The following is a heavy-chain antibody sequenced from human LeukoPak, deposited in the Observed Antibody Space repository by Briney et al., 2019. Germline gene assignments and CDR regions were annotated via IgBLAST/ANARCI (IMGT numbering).Heavy chain of an antibody. V-gene: IGHV5-51*01. D-gene: IGHD3-10*01. CDR2: IYPGDSDT. J-gene: IGHJ4*02. CDR3: ARASMVRGVINPGDY. CDR1: GYSFTSYW. Sequence: GESLKISCKGSGYSFTSYWIGWVRQMPGKGLAWMGIIYPGDSDTRYSPSFQGQVTISADKSISTAYLQWSSLKASDTAMYYCARASMVRGVINPGDYWGQGTLVTVSS.